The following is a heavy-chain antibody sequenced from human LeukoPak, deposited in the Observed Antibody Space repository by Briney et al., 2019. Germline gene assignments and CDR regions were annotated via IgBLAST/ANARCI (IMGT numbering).Heavy chain of an antibody. J-gene: IGHJ4*02. D-gene: IGHD6-19*01. Sequence: GGSLRLSCAASGFTFSSYGMNWVRQAPGKGLEWVSYISSSGSTIYYADSVKGRFTISRDNAKNSLYLQMNSLRAEDTAVYYCARKGSSGWYFDYWGQGTLVTVSS. V-gene: IGHV3-48*03. CDR2: ISSSGSTI. CDR1: GFTFSSYG. CDR3: ARKGSSGWYFDY.